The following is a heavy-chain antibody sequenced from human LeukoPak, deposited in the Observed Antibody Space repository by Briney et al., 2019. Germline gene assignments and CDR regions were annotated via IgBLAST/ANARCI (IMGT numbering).Heavy chain of an antibody. CDR1: GYRFATYW. CDR3: ARHPSSSSRDRFDY. CDR2: IYPGDSDT. J-gene: IGHJ4*02. V-gene: IGHV5-51*01. Sequence: GESLKISCQGSGYRFATYWIGWGRPMPGKGLEWMGIIYPGDSDTRYSPSFQGQVTISADESISTAYLQWSSLKASDTAMYYCARHPSSSSRDRFDYWGQGTLVTVSS. D-gene: IGHD6-13*01.